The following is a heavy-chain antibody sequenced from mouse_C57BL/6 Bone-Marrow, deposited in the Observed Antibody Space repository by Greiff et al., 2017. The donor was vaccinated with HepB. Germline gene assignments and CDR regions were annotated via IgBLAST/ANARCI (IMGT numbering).Heavy chain of an antibody. V-gene: IGHV1-36*01. D-gene: IGHD1-1*01. CDR3: AGDYYGSSYVPFAY. CDR1: GFTFTDYY. CDR2: VYPYNGGT. J-gene: IGHJ3*01. Sequence: EVKLQESGPVLVKPGPSVKISCKASGFTFTDYYMHWVKQSHGKSLEWIGLVYPYNGGTSYNQKFKGKATLTVDTSSSTAYMELNSLTSEDSAVYYCAGDYYGSSYVPFAYWGQGTLVTVSA.